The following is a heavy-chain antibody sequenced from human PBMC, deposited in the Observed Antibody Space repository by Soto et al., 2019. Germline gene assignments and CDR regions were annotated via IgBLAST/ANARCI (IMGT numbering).Heavy chain of an antibody. CDR1: GGSVSSYY. J-gene: IGHJ4*02. CDR2: IYYSGST. Sequence: SETLSLTCTVSGGSVSSYYWSWIRQPPGKGLEWIGYIYYSGSTNYNPSLKSRVTISVNTSKNQFSLKLTSVTAADTAVYYCARVSSGWWYFAYWGQGTLVTLS. CDR3: ARVSSGWWYFAY. V-gene: IGHV4-59*02. D-gene: IGHD6-19*01.